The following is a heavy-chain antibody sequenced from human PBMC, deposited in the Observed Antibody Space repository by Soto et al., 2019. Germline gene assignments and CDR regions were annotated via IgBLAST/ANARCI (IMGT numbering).Heavy chain of an antibody. V-gene: IGHV4-31*02. D-gene: IGHD1-26*01. J-gene: IGHJ5*02. CDR2: IYYSGST. CDR3: ARGGRRSWFDP. CDR1: GGSISSGTYY. Sequence: KTSETLSLTCTVSGGSISSGTYYWSWIRQHPGKGLEWIGSIYYSGSTYYNPSLKSRVSILVDTSKNQFSLNLNSVTAADTAVYYCARGGRRSWFDPWGQGTLVTVSS.